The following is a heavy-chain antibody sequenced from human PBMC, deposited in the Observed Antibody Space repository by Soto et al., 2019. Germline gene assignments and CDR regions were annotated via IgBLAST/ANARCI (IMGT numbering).Heavy chain of an antibody. CDR1: GYTFTSYH. Sequence: ASVKVSCKASGYTFTSYHMQWVRQAPGQGLEWMGIINPSGGSTSYAQKFQGRVTMTRDTSTSTVYMELSSLRSEDTAVYYCARDRSFHTTSGFFDYWGQGTVVTVS. CDR2: INPSGGST. J-gene: IGHJ4*02. D-gene: IGHD3-3*01. V-gene: IGHV1-46*01. CDR3: ARDRSFHTTSGFFDY.